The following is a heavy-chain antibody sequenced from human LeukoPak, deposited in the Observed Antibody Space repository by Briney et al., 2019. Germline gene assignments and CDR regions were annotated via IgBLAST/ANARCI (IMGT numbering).Heavy chain of an antibody. D-gene: IGHD3-3*01. J-gene: IGHJ4*02. CDR1: GSSFTSYW. V-gene: IGHV5-51*01. CDR2: IYPGDSDT. Sequence: KPGASLQISCKGSGSSFTSYWIGWGRQLPGKGLEWMGIIYPGDSDTRYSPSFQGQVTISADKSISTAYLQWSSLKASDTAMYYCARHEKESDFWSGYNIDYWGQGTLVTVSS. CDR3: ARHEKESDFWSGYNIDY.